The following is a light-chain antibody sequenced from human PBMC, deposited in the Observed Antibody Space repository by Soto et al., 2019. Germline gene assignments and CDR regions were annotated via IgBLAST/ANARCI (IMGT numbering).Light chain of an antibody. CDR1: QYIDKF. Sequence: DIQMTQSPSSLSAPVGDRVTITCQASQYIDKFLNWYQQKSGKAPKLLISDASNLETGVPSRFSGGGSGTDFTFTITSLQPEDVAIYYCQQYDDLPITFGQGTRLEIK. CDR2: DAS. V-gene: IGKV1-33*01. CDR3: QQYDDLPIT. J-gene: IGKJ5*01.